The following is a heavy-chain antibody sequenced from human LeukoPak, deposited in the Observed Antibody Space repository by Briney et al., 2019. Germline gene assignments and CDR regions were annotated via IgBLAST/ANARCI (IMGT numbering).Heavy chain of an antibody. CDR3: AREFWSGPRIPDY. V-gene: IGHV3-64*01. CDR1: GFTFSSYG. D-gene: IGHD3-3*01. Sequence: GGSLRLSCAASGFTFSSYGMHWVRQAPGKGLEYVSLINDDGDTTYYASSVKGRFTISRDNSKNTLYLQMGSLRPEDMAVYYCAREFWSGPRIPDYWGQGTLVTVSS. J-gene: IGHJ4*02. CDR2: INDDGDTT.